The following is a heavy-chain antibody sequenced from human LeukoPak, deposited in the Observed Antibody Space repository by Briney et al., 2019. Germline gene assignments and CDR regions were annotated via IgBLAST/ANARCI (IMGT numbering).Heavy chain of an antibody. D-gene: IGHD4-23*01. Sequence: PGGSLRLSCAASGFTFSSYGLHWVRQAPGKGLEWVAVISYDGSNKYYADSVKGRFTISRDNSKNTLYLQMNSLRAEDTAVYYCAKDSGGNGDYWGQGALVTVSS. V-gene: IGHV3-30*18. CDR1: GFTFSSYG. CDR2: ISYDGSNK. J-gene: IGHJ4*02. CDR3: AKDSGGNGDY.